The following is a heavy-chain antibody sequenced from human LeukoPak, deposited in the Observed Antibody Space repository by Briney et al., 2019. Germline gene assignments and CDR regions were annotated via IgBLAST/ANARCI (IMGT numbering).Heavy chain of an antibody. CDR2: ISSNGFST. CDR1: GFTFSSYP. Sequence: GKSLRLSCAASGFTFSSYPMHWGRQAPGKGLEYVSAISSNGFSTYYADSLKGRFTISRDNSKNTLYLQMGSLRAEDMAVYYCARREGNYDSSGYYSDAFDIWGQGTMVTVSS. CDR3: ARREGNYDSSGYYSDAFDI. J-gene: IGHJ3*02. V-gene: IGHV3-64*02. D-gene: IGHD3-22*01.